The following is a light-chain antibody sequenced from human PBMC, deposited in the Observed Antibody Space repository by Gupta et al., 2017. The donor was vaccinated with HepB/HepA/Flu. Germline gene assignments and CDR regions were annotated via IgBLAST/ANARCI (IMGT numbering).Light chain of an antibody. V-gene: IGKV3-11*01. CDR3: QQCNSNLLT. CDR1: QSVSTY. J-gene: IGKJ5*01. CDR2: DAF. Sequence: EIVLTQSPATLSLSPGERATLSCRASQSVSTYLAWYQQKPGQAPRLLIYDAFNRATGVPARFSGSGSGTDFTLTISSLEPEDFAVYYCQQCNSNLLTFGQGTRLDI.